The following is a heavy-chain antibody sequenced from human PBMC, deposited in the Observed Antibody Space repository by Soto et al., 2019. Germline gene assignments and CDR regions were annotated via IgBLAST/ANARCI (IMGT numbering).Heavy chain of an antibody. J-gene: IGHJ4*02. D-gene: IGHD2-8*01. CDR1: GFTFSSYS. V-gene: IGHV3-21*01. CDR3: ARMDIVLMVYAHFDY. CDR2: ISSSSSYI. Sequence: GGSLRLSCAASGFTFSSYSMNWVRQAPGKGLEWVSSISSSSSYIYYADSVKGRFTISRDNAKNSLYRQMNSLRAEDTAVYYCARMDIVLMVYAHFDYWGQGTLVTVSS.